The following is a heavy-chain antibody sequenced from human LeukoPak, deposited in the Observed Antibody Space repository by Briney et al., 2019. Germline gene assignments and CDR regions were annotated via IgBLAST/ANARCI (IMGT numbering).Heavy chain of an antibody. CDR2: INPNSAGT. J-gene: IGHJ4*02. V-gene: IGHV1-2*02. D-gene: IGHD6-6*01. Sequence: ASVKVSCKASGYTFTGYYMHWLRQAPGQGLEWMGWINPNSAGTKYAQKFQGRVTMTRDTSISTAYMELSRLRSDDTAVYYCARAHTGIAAPDYWGQGTLVTVSS. CDR1: GYTFTGYY. CDR3: ARAHTGIAAPDY.